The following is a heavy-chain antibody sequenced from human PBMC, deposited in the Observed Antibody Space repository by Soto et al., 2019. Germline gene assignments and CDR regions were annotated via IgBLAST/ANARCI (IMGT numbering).Heavy chain of an antibody. Sequence: SETLSLTCTVSGGSISSGDYYWSWIRQPPGKGLEWIGYIYYSGSTYYNPSLKSRVTISVDTSKNQFSLKLSSVTAADTAVYYCAKSFTYYYDSSGYHAFDIWGQGTMVTVSS. CDR3: AKSFTYYYDSSGYHAFDI. V-gene: IGHV4-30-4*01. D-gene: IGHD3-22*01. CDR1: GGSISSGDYY. CDR2: IYYSGST. J-gene: IGHJ3*02.